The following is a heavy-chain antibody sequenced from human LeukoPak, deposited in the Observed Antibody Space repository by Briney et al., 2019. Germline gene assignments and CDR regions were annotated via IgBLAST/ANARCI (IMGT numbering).Heavy chain of an antibody. D-gene: IGHD6-19*01. V-gene: IGHV3-23*01. CDR1: GFTFSSYA. J-gene: IGHJ4*02. CDR3: AKDSRRGSIAVAVDY. CDR2: ISDSGGST. Sequence: GGSLRLSCAASGFTFSSYAMSWVRQAPGKGLEWVSVISDSGGSTYYADSVKGRFTISRDNSRNTLYLQMNSLRAEDTAVYYCAKDSRRGSIAVAVDYWGQGTLVTVSS.